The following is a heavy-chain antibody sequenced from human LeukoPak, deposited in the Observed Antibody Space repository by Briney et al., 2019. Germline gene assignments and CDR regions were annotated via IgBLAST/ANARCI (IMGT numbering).Heavy chain of an antibody. Sequence: PSETLSLTCAVSGGSISSYYWSWIRQPPGKGLEWIGYIYYSGSTNYNPSLKSRVTISVDTSKNQFSLKLSSVTAADTAVYYCARVANLHVAFDIWGQGTMVTVSS. J-gene: IGHJ3*02. CDR3: ARVANLHVAFDI. V-gene: IGHV4-59*01. CDR1: GGSISSYY. CDR2: IYYSGST.